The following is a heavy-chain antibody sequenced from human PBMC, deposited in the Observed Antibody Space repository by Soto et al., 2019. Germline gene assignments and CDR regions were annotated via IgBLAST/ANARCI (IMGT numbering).Heavy chain of an antibody. CDR2: INSDGSST. J-gene: IGHJ6*03. CDR3: AREGLGYCSSTSCYVGYYYYMDF. V-gene: IGHV3-74*01. CDR1: GFTFSSYW. Sequence: GGSLRLSCAASGFTFSSYWMHWVRQAPGKGLVWVSRINSDGSSTSYADSVKGRFTISRDNAKNTLYLQMNSLRAEDTAVYYCAREGLGYCSSTSCYVGYYYYMDFWGKGTTVTVSS. D-gene: IGHD2-2*01.